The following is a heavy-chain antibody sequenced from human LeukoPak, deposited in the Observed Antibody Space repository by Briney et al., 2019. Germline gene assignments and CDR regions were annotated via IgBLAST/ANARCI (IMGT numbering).Heavy chain of an antibody. CDR2: IYYSGST. CDR1: GGSISSYY. CDR3: ARDVSFWSSGYLRRYNWFDP. V-gene: IGHV4-59*01. J-gene: IGHJ5*02. Sequence: SETLSLTCTVSGGSISSYYWSWIRQPPGKGLEWIGYIYYSGSTNYNPSLKSRVTISVDASKNQFSLKLSSVTAADTAVYYCARDVSFWSSGYLRRYNWFDPWGQGTLVTVSS. D-gene: IGHD3-22*01.